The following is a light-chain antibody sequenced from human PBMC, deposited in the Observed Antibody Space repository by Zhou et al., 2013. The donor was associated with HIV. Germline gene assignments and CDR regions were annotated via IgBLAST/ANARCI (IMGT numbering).Light chain of an antibody. Sequence: IVLTQSPATLSVSPGERVTLSCGASQSVSNYVAWYQQKVGLAPRLLIYDATTRASGVADRFSGSGSGTDFTLTISSLEPEDFAVYYCQQRSNWPGAFGPGTKVDIK. CDR1: QSVSNY. J-gene: IGKJ3*01. CDR2: DAT. V-gene: IGKV3-11*01. CDR3: QQRSNWPGA.